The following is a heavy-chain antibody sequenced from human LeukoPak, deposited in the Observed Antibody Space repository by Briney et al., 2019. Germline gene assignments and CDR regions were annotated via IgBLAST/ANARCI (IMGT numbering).Heavy chain of an antibody. CDR2: ISRNSGSI. Sequence: PGGSLRLSCAASGFTFDDYAMHWVRQAPGKGLEGVSGISRNSGSIGYADSVKGRFTISRDNAKNSLYLQMNSLRAEDTALYYCAKDLGYSSGPTEIDYWGQGTLVTVSS. V-gene: IGHV3-9*01. CDR1: GFTFDDYA. J-gene: IGHJ4*02. D-gene: IGHD6-19*01. CDR3: AKDLGYSSGPTEIDY.